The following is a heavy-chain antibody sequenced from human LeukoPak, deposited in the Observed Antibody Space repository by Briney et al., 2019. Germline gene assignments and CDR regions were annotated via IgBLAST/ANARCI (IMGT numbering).Heavy chain of an antibody. CDR1: GGSFGGYY. J-gene: IGHJ4*02. D-gene: IGHD5-18*01. CDR3: ARPNTAMVPYYFDY. Sequence: SETLSLTCAVYGGSFGGYYWSWIRQPPGKGLEWIGEINHSGSTNYNPSLKSRVTISVDTSKNQFSLKLSSVTAADTAVYYCARPNTAMVPYYFDYWGQGTLVTVSS. CDR2: INHSGST. V-gene: IGHV4-34*01.